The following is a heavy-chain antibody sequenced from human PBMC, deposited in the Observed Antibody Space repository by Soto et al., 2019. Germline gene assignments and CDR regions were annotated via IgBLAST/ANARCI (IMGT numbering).Heavy chain of an antibody. CDR2: ISGGGTST. D-gene: IGHD2-21*01. Sequence: GGSLRLSCVASGFTFDSYAMNWIRQAPGKGLEWVSVISGGGTSTYYADSVKGRFTVSRDNSKNTMYLQMNRLSAEDTGVYFCVSRIPSWVFDYWGLGTLVTVSS. J-gene: IGHJ4*01. CDR3: VSRIPSWVFDY. CDR1: GFTFDSYA. V-gene: IGHV3-23*01.